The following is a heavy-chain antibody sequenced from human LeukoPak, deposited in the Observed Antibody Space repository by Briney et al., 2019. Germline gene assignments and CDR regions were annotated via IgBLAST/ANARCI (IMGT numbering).Heavy chain of an antibody. J-gene: IGHJ4*02. CDR2: ISAYNGNT. CDR3: ARDSLLRGYDFWSGYYTLMFDY. V-gene: IGHV1-18*01. CDR1: GYTFTSYG. Sequence: ASVKVSCKASGYTFTSYGISWVRQAPGQGLEWMGSISAYNGNTNYAQKLQGRVTMTTDTSTSTAYMELRSLRSDDTAGYYGARDSLLRGYDFWSGYYTLMFDYWGRGTLVTVSS. D-gene: IGHD3-3*01.